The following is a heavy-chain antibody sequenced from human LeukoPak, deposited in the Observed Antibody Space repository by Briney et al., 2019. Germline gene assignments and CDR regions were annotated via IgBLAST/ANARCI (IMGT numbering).Heavy chain of an antibody. CDR1: GSSISSYY. J-gene: IGHJ6*02. Sequence: SETLSLTCTVSGSSISSYYWSWIRQPPGKGLEWIGYIYYSGSTNYNPSLKSRVTISVDTSKNQFSLKLSSVTAADTAVYYCARGLSENYYDSSGYYYYYYYGMDVWGQGTTVTVSS. CDR3: ARGLSENYYDSSGYYYYYYYGMDV. V-gene: IGHV4-59*01. CDR2: IYYSGST. D-gene: IGHD3-22*01.